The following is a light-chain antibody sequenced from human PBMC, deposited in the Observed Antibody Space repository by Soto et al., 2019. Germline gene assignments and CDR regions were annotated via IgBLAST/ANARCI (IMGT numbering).Light chain of an antibody. CDR3: QQYNSYSLT. CDR1: QSISVW. CDR2: KAS. J-gene: IGKJ4*01. V-gene: IGKV1-5*03. Sequence: DIQMTQSPPTLSASVGDRVTITCRASQSISVWLAWYQQKAGKAPKLLIYKASSLESGVPSRFSGSGSGTEFTLTISSLQPDDFATYYCQQYNSYSLTFGGGTKVDIK.